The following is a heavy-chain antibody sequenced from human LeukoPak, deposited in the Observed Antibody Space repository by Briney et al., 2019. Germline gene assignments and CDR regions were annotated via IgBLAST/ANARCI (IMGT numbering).Heavy chain of an antibody. Sequence: GGSLRLSCAASGFTFSSYGMHWVRQAPGKGLEWVAVISYDGSNKYYADSVKGRFTISRDNSKNTLYLQMNSLRAEDTAVYYCAKDGEDYDSSGCDYWGQGTLVTVSS. D-gene: IGHD3-22*01. V-gene: IGHV3-30*18. J-gene: IGHJ4*02. CDR3: AKDGEDYDSSGCDY. CDR1: GFTFSSYG. CDR2: ISYDGSNK.